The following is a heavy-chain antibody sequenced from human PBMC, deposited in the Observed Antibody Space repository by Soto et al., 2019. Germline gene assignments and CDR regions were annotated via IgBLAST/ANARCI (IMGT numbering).Heavy chain of an antibody. CDR2: IIPILGIA. Sequence: VSCKASGGTFSSYTISWVRQAPGQGLEWMGRIIPILGIANYAQKFQGRVTMTRDTSTNTAYMELRSLTSDDTAVYYCARDPSNTSGHYQFVDSWGQGTLVTVSS. CDR1: GGTFSSYT. V-gene: IGHV1-69*04. J-gene: IGHJ4*02. CDR3: ARDPSNTSGHYQFVDS. D-gene: IGHD3-22*01.